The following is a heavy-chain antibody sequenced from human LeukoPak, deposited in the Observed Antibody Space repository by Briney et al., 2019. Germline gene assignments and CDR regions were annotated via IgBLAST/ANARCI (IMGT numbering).Heavy chain of an antibody. CDR2: IYYSGST. CDR3: ARVGEDTAMVSDLNWFDP. V-gene: IGHV4-61*05. J-gene: IGHJ5*02. D-gene: IGHD5-18*01. CDR1: GGSISSSSYY. Sequence: SETLSLTCTVSGGSISSSSYYWGWIRQPPGKGLEWIGYIYYSGSTNYNPSLKSRVTISVDTSKNQFSLKLSSVTAADTAVYYCARVGEDTAMVSDLNWFDPWGQGTLVTVSS.